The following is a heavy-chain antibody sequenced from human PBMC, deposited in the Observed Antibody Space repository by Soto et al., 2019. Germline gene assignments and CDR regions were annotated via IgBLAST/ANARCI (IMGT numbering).Heavy chain of an antibody. D-gene: IGHD3-3*01. CDR2: INPSGGST. CDR3: GRDPIFGVVIIPPRGMDV. Sequence: QVQLVQSGAEVKKPGASLKVSCKASGYTFTSYYMHWVRQAPGQGLEWMGIINPSGGSTSYAQKFQGRVTMTRDTSTSTVYMELSSLRSEDTAVYYCGRDPIFGVVIIPPRGMDVWGQGTTVTVSS. V-gene: IGHV1-46*01. J-gene: IGHJ6*02. CDR1: GYTFTSYY.